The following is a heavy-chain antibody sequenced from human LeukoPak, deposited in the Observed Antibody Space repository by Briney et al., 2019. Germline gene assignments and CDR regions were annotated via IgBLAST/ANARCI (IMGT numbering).Heavy chain of an antibody. CDR2: IYYSGST. CDR3: ASSGGSSSWYGDAFDI. CDR1: GGSISSYY. Sequence: PSETLSLTCTVSGGSISSYYWSWIRQPPGKVLEWIGYIYYSGSTNYNPSLKSRVTISVDTSKNQFSLKLSSVTAADTAVYYCASSGGSSSWYGDAFDIWGQGTMVTVSS. V-gene: IGHV4-59*01. D-gene: IGHD6-13*01. J-gene: IGHJ3*02.